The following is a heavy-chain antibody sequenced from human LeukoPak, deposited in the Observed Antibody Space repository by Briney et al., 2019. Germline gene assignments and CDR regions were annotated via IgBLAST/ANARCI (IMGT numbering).Heavy chain of an antibody. CDR1: GFTFSSYS. Sequence: PGGSLRLSCAASGFTFSSYSMNWVRQAPGKGLEWVSSISSSSSYIYYADSVKGRFTISRDNSKNTLYLQMNSLRAEDTAVYYCARSRDGYNFDYWGQGTLVTVSS. CDR3: ARSRDGYNFDY. CDR2: ISSSSSYI. V-gene: IGHV3-21*01. J-gene: IGHJ4*02. D-gene: IGHD5-24*01.